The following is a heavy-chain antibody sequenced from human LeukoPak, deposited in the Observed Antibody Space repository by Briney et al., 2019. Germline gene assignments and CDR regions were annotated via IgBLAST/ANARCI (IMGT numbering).Heavy chain of an antibody. V-gene: IGHV3-30*18. CDR2: ISYDGSNK. CDR1: GFTFSSYG. Sequence: PGGSLRLSCAASGFTFSSYGMHWVRQAPGKGLEWVAVISYDGSNKYYADSVKGRFTISRDNSKNTLYLQMNSLRAEDTAVYYWAKVKGTTYYYGMAVWGKGTTVTVSS. CDR3: AKVKGTTYYYGMAV. J-gene: IGHJ6*04. D-gene: IGHD4-11*01.